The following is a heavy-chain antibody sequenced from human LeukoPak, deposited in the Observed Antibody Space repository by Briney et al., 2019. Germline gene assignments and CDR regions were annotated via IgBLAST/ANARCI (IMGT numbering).Heavy chain of an antibody. J-gene: IGHJ4*02. V-gene: IGHV1-46*01. CDR2: INPSGGST. Sequence: ASVKVSCKASGYTFTSYYMHWVRQARGQGLEWMGIINPSGGSTSYAQKFQGRVTMTRDTSTSTVYMELSSLRSEDTAVYYCARALYTGPFDYWGQGTLVTVSS. CDR3: ARALYTGPFDY. CDR1: GYTFTSYY. D-gene: IGHD3-16*01.